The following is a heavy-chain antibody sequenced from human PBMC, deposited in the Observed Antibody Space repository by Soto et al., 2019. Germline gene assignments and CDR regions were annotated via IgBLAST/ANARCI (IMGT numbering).Heavy chain of an antibody. Sequence: QVQLVESGGGVVQPGRSLRLSCAASGFTFSSYGMHWVRQAPGKGLEWVAVIWYDGSNKYYADSVKGRFTISRDNSKNTLYLQMNSLRAEDTAVYYCASSFTMFGVVIPLEPWGQGNLVTGSS. CDR3: ASSFTMFGVVIPLEP. V-gene: IGHV3-33*01. CDR1: GFTFSSYG. D-gene: IGHD3-3*01. J-gene: IGHJ5*02. CDR2: IWYDGSNK.